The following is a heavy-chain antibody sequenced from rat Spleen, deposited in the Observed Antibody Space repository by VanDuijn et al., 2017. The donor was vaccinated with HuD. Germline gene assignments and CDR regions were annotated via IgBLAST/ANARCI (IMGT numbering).Heavy chain of an antibody. V-gene: IGHV5-29*01. CDR2: ISYDGIST. J-gene: IGHJ2*01. CDR3: APQWSQDY. D-gene: IGHD1-1*01. CDR1: GFTFNNYG. Sequence: EVQLVESGGGLVQPGRSLKLSCAASGFTFNNYGMSWVRQAPTKGLEWVATISYDGISTFYRDSVRGRFTISSDDAKTTLYLQMDSLRSEDTATYYCAPQWSQDYWGQGVMVTVSS.